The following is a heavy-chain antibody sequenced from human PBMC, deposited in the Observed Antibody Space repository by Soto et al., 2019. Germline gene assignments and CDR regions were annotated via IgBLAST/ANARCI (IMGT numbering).Heavy chain of an antibody. CDR3: ARAGVTPSEWLDP. CDR1: GGTFSSYA. CDR2: IIPIFGTA. D-gene: IGHD5-18*01. V-gene: IGHV1-69*13. J-gene: IGHJ5*02. Sequence: SEKVSCKASGGTFSSYAISWVRQAPGQGLEWMGGIIPIFGTANYAQKFRGRVTITADESTSTAYMELGSLRPQDTAVYYCARAGVTPSEWLDPWGQGTLVTVSS.